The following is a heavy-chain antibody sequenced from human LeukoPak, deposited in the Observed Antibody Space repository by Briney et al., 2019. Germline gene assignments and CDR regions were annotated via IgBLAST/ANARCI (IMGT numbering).Heavy chain of an antibody. CDR3: ARDDFWSGYSNWFDP. Sequence: GGSLRLSCAASGCTFSSYWMHWVRQAPGKGLVWVSRIKSDGSSTSYADSVKGRFTISRDNAKNTLYLQMNSLRAEDTAVYYCARDDFWSGYSNWFDPWGQGTLVTVSS. CDR2: IKSDGSST. CDR1: GCTFSSYW. D-gene: IGHD3-3*01. J-gene: IGHJ5*02. V-gene: IGHV3-74*01.